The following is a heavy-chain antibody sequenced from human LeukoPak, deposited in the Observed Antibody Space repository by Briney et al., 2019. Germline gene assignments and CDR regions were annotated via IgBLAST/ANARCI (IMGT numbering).Heavy chain of an antibody. CDR1: GFTFRHYG. D-gene: IGHD4-11*01. J-gene: IGHJ4*02. CDR3: AKDAQRGFDYSNSLEY. CDR2: IWNDGTNK. V-gene: IGHV3-33*06. Sequence: PGGSLRLSCAASGFTFRHYGMHWVRQAPGKGLEWVAVIWNDGTNKYYSDSVKGRFTIYRDDSQNRVYLQMNSLRADDTALYYCAKDAQRGFDYSNSLEYWGQGALVTVSS.